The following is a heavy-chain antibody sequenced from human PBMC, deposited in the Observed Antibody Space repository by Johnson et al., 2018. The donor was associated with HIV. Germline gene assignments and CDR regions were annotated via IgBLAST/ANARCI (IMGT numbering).Heavy chain of an antibody. J-gene: IGHJ3*02. CDR2: INSGGST. D-gene: IGHD1-7*01. V-gene: IGHV3-66*01. CDR3: ARENWNYVLGAFDI. CDR1: GFTVSSNN. Sequence: MLLVESGGGLVQPGGSLRLSCAASGFTVSSNNMSWVRQAPGKGLEWVSVINSGGSTYYADFVKGRFIISRDNSKNTLYLQMNSLRAEDTAVYYCARENWNYVLGAFDIWGQGTMVTVSS.